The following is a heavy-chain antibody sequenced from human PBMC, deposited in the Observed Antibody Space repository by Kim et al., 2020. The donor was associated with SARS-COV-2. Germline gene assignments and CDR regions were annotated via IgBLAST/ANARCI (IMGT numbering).Heavy chain of an antibody. CDR3: ARDWNAFDI. CDR2: INHSGST. CDR1: GGSFSGYY. Sequence: SETLSLTCAVYGGSFSGYYWSWIRQPPGKGLEWIGEINHSGSTNYNPSLKSRVTISVDTSKNQFSLKLSSVTAADTAVYYCARDWNAFDIWGQGTMVTVSS. V-gene: IGHV4-34*01. J-gene: IGHJ3*02. D-gene: IGHD3-3*01.